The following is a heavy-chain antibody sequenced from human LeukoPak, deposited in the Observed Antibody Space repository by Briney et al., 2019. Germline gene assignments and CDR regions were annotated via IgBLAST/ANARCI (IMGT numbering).Heavy chain of an antibody. Sequence: GESLKISCKGSGYSFTSHWVGWVRQMPGKGLEWMGIIYPGDSDTRYSPSFQGQVTISADKSISTAYLQWNSLKASDTAMYYCARQMSNSVYDAWGQGTMVTVSS. V-gene: IGHV5-51*01. D-gene: IGHD5/OR15-5a*01. CDR2: IYPGDSDT. CDR1: GYSFTSHW. J-gene: IGHJ4*02. CDR3: ARQMSNSVYDA.